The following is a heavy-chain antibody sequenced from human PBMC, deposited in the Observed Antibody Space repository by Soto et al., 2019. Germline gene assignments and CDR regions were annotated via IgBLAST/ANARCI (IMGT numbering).Heavy chain of an antibody. CDR3: ARAREDIVVVPSGYFDY. CDR1: GFTFSDYY. Sequence: PGGSLRRPCAAAGFTFSDYYIGWIRQAPGKGLEWVSYISSSSSYTNHADSVKGRFTISRDNAKNSLYLQMNSLRAEDTAVYYCARAREDIVVVPSGYFDYWGQGTLVTVSS. V-gene: IGHV3-11*06. D-gene: IGHD2-2*01. J-gene: IGHJ4*02. CDR2: ISSSSSYT.